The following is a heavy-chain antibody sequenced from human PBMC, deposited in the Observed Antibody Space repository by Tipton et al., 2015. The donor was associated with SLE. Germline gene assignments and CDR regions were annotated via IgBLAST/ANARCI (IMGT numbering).Heavy chain of an antibody. Sequence: GSLRLSCAASGFSVSSNYVSWIRQAPGKDLEWVSVVFSAGATYYADSVKGRFTMSRDNSMNTLSLQMNSPRAEDTAVYYCAGASWNYGFFDYWGQGTLVTVSS. V-gene: IGHV3-53*01. D-gene: IGHD1-7*01. CDR2: VFSAGAT. CDR1: GFSVSSNY. J-gene: IGHJ4*02. CDR3: AGASWNYGFFDY.